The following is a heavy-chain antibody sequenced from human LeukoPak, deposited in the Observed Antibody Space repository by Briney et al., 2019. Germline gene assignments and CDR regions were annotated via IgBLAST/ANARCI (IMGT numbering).Heavy chain of an antibody. CDR2: IKQDGSEK. CDR3: ARVWGSRECWFDP. D-gene: IGHD4/OR15-4a*01. V-gene: IGHV3-7*01. CDR1: GFTFSSYW. Sequence: GGSLRLSCAASGFTFSSYWMSWVRQAPGKGLEWVANIKQDGSEKYYVDSVKGRFTISRDNAKNSLYLQMNSLRAEDTAVYYCARVWGSRECWFDPWGQGTLATVSS. J-gene: IGHJ5*02.